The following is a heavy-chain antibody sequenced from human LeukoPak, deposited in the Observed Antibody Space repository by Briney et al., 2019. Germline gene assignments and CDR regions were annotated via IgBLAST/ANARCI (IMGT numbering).Heavy chain of an antibody. Sequence: DPGGSLRLSCTASGFTFGDYAMSWFRQAPGKGLEWVGFIRSKAYGGTTEYAASVKGRFTISRDDSKSIAYLQMNSLKTGDTAVYYCTRVDSDSSGYPDYWGQGTLVTVSS. V-gene: IGHV3-49*03. CDR1: GFTFGDYA. CDR2: IRSKAYGGTT. D-gene: IGHD3-22*01. CDR3: TRVDSDSSGYPDY. J-gene: IGHJ4*02.